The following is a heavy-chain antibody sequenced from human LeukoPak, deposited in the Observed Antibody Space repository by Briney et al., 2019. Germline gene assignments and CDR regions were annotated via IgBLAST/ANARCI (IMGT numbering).Heavy chain of an antibody. J-gene: IGHJ4*02. Sequence: SETLSLTCAVYGGSFSGYYWSWIRQPPGKGLEWIGEINHSGSTNYNPSLKSRVTISVDTSKNQFSLKLSSVTAADTAVYYCARHGYSSSSPNFDYWGQGTLVTVSS. V-gene: IGHV4-34*01. CDR3: ARHGYSSSSPNFDY. CDR2: INHSGST. D-gene: IGHD6-13*01. CDR1: GGSFSGYY.